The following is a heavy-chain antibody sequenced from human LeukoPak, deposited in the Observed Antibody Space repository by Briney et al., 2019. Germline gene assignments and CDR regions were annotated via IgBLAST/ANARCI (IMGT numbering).Heavy chain of an antibody. Sequence: ASVKVSCKASGGTFSSYAISWVRQAPGQGLEWMGRIIPILGIANYAQKFQGRVTITADKSTSTAYMELSSLRSEDTAVYYCARDVRDGYNSWFDPWGQGTLVTVSS. D-gene: IGHD5-24*01. J-gene: IGHJ5*02. V-gene: IGHV1-69*04. CDR2: IIPILGIA. CDR1: GGTFSSYA. CDR3: ARDVRDGYNSWFDP.